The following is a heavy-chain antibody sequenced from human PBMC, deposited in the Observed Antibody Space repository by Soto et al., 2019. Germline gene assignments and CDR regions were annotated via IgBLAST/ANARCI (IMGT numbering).Heavy chain of an antibody. CDR3: AIRGITMVRGVIWSGWFDP. J-gene: IGHJ5*02. CDR2: INAGNGNT. CDR1: GYTFTSYA. Sequence: QVQLVQSGAEVKKPGASVKVSCKASGYTFTSYAMHWVRQAPGQRLEWMGWINAGNGNTKYSQKFQGRVTITRDTSASTAYMELSSLRSEDTAVYYCAIRGITMVRGVIWSGWFDPWGQGTLVTVSS. V-gene: IGHV1-3*01. D-gene: IGHD3-10*01.